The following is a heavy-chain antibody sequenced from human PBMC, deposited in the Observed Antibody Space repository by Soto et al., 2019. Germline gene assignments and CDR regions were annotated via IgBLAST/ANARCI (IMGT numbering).Heavy chain of an antibody. D-gene: IGHD2-15*01. Sequence: PSETLSLTCTVSGDSISITSYYWGWVRQPPGKGLEWIGSIHYSGSTHYNPSLQSRVTISGDASKKPFSLKLRSVTAADTAVYYCASTKDETLYFDYWGQGTLVTVSS. CDR2: IHYSGST. V-gene: IGHV4-39*01. CDR3: ASTKDETLYFDY. J-gene: IGHJ4*02. CDR1: GDSISITSYY.